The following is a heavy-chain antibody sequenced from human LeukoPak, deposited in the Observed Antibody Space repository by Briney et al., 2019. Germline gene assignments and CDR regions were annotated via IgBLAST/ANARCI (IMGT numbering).Heavy chain of an antibody. V-gene: IGHV4-38-2*01. CDR3: ARQGGSSSPYYYYYMDV. CDR2: IFHAGNT. CDR1: GYSITSGYY. J-gene: IGHJ6*03. D-gene: IGHD6-6*01. Sequence: SETLSLTCDVSGYSITSGYYWGWFRQPPGKGLEWIGNIFHAGNTYYNPSLRSRVTISVDTSKNHFSLKLTSVTATDTAVYYCARQGGSSSPYYYYYMDVWGKGTTVTVSS.